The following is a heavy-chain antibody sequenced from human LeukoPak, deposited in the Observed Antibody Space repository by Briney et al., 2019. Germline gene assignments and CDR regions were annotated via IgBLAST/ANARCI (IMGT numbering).Heavy chain of an antibody. CDR2: IIPIFGTA. D-gene: IGHD3-22*01. J-gene: IGHJ3*02. CDR1: GGTFSSYA. V-gene: IGHV1-69*01. CDR3: ARSPPYYDSSGYSLGVFDI. Sequence: ASVEVSCKAFGGTFSSYAISWVRQAPGQGLEWMGGIIPIFGTADYAQKFQGRVTITADESTSTAYMELSSLRSEDTAVYYCARSPPYYDSSGYSLGVFDIWGQGTMVTVSS.